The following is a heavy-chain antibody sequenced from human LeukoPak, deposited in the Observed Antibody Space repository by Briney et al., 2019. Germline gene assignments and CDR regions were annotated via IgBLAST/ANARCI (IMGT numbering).Heavy chain of an antibody. V-gene: IGHV1-2*02. Sequence: ASVRVSCKASAYTFTGYYMHWVRQAPGQGLEWMGWIYPNSGGTNYAQNFQGRVTMTRDTSISTAYMELSRLRSDDTAVYYCARGGNTIFGVVDYWGQGTLVTVSS. CDR3: ARGGNTIFGVVDY. CDR1: AYTFTGYY. CDR2: IYPNSGGT. J-gene: IGHJ4*02. D-gene: IGHD3-3*01.